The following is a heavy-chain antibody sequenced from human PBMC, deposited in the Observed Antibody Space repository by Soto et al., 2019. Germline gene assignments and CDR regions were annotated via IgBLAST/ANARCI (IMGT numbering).Heavy chain of an antibody. CDR2: INPSGGST. Sequence: ASVKVSCKASGYTFTSYGISWVRQAPGQGLEWMGIINPSGGSTSYAQKFQGRVTMTTDTSTSTVYMELSSLRSDDTAVYYCARDIKLGYCSGGSCYSVNYFDYWGQGTLVTVS. CDR1: GYTFTSYG. J-gene: IGHJ4*02. V-gene: IGHV1-18*01. CDR3: ARDIKLGYCSGGSCYSVNYFDY. D-gene: IGHD2-15*01.